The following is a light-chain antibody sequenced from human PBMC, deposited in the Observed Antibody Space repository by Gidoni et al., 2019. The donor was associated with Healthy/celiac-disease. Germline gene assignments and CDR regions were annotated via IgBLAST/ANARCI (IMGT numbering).Light chain of an antibody. CDR2: RAS. CDR1: QSVSRSY. V-gene: IGKV3-20*01. J-gene: IGKJ5*01. CDR3: QHYGSSPPVT. Sequence: IVLTQSPGTLSLSPGERATLSCRASQSVSRSYLAWYQQNPGQAPRLLIYRASSRATGIPDRFSGSGSGTDFTLTISRLEPEDFAVYDCQHYGSSPPVTCGQGTRLEIK.